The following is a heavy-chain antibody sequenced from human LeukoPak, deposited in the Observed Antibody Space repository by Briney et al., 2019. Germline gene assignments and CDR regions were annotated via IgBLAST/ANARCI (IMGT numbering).Heavy chain of an antibody. CDR2: ISSGSSYI. CDR3: ARGCGTSCYAFDY. D-gene: IGHD2-2*01. Sequence: GGSLRLSCAASGFTFSSYSMNWVRQAPGKGLEWVSSISSGSSYIYYADSVKGRFTISRDNAKNSLYLQMNSLRAEDTAVYYCARGCGTSCYAFDYWGQGTLVTVSS. CDR1: GFTFSSYS. J-gene: IGHJ4*02. V-gene: IGHV3-21*01.